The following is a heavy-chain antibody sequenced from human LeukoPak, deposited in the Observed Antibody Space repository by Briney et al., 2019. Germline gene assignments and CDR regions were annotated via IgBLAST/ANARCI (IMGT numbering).Heavy chain of an antibody. J-gene: IGHJ5*02. D-gene: IGHD4-17*01. CDR2: INPNSVGT. V-gene: IGHV1-2*02. Sequence: ASVKVSCKASGYTFTGYYMHWVRQAPGQGLEWMGWINPNSVGTNYAQKFQGRVTMTRDTSISTAYMELSRLRSDDTAVYYCARVSNGDYAVDWFDPWGQGALVTVSS. CDR3: ARVSNGDYAVDWFDP. CDR1: GYTFTGYY.